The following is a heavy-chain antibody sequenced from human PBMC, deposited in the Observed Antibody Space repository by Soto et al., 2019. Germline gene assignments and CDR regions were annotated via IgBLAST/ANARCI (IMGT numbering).Heavy chain of an antibody. Sequence: SRRLSCAASGFTFSSYAMHWVLQAPGKGLEWVAVISYDGSNKYYADSVKGRFTISRDNSKNTLYLQMNSLRAEDTAVYYCARRNWNFYYYGMDVWGQGTTVTVSS. V-gene: IGHV3-30-3*01. CDR3: ARRNWNFYYYGMDV. CDR2: ISYDGSNK. D-gene: IGHD1-7*01. CDR1: GFTFSSYA. J-gene: IGHJ6*02.